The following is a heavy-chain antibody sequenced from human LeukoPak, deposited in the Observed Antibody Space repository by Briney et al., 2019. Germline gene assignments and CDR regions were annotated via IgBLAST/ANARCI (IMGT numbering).Heavy chain of an antibody. V-gene: IGHV3-53*04. J-gene: IGHJ6*02. CDR2: IYSGAST. D-gene: IGHD2-2*01. Sequence: GGSLRLSCAASGFTVSSNYMSWVRQAPGQGLEWVSVIYSGASTYYADSAKGRFTISRHNSKNTLYLQMNSLRAEDTAVYYCATSRVGTTTLFSYYYGMDVWGQGTTVTVSS. CDR1: GFTVSSNY. CDR3: ATSRVGTTTLFSYYYGMDV.